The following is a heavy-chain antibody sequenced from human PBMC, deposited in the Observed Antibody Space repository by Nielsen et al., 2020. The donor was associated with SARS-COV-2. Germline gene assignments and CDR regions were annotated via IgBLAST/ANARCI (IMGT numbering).Heavy chain of an antibody. Sequence: GGSLRLSCAASGFTFSNAWMSWVRQAPGKGLEWVGRIKSKTDGGTTDYAAPVKGRFSISRDDSKNTLYLQMNSLKTEDTAMYYCTTEVSYDDYFDYWGQGTLVTVSS. D-gene: IGHD5-18*01. CDR3: TTEVSYDDYFDY. CDR2: IKSKTDGGTT. J-gene: IGHJ4*02. CDR1: GFTFSNAW. V-gene: IGHV3-15*01.